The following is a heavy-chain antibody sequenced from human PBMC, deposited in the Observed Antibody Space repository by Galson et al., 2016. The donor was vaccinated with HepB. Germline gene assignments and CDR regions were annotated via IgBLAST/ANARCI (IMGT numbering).Heavy chain of an antibody. CDR2: IYVGDSP. CDR1: GFTVSSTF. V-gene: IGHV3-53*01. CDR3: ERDKAVTGSDPLDP. J-gene: IGHJ5*02. D-gene: IGHD6-19*01. Sequence: SLRLSCAASGFTVSSTFMTWVRQAPGKGLEWVAVIYVGDSPNYADPGKGRFTISTDNSKNTLYLQMNSLRVEDTAVYYCERDKAVTGSDPLDPWGQGTLVTVSS.